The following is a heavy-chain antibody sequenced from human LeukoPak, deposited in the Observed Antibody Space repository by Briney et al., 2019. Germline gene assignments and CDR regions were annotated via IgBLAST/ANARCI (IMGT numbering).Heavy chain of an antibody. CDR3: ARDVRYYYDSSGYYTDAFDI. Sequence: ASVKVSCKASGYTFTSYAMHWVRQAPGQRLEWMGWINAGNGNTKYSRKFQGRVTITRDTSASTAYMELSSLRSEDTAVYYCARDVRYYYDSSGYYTDAFDIWGQGTMVTVSS. J-gene: IGHJ3*02. CDR2: INAGNGNT. CDR1: GYTFTSYA. D-gene: IGHD3-22*01. V-gene: IGHV1-3*01.